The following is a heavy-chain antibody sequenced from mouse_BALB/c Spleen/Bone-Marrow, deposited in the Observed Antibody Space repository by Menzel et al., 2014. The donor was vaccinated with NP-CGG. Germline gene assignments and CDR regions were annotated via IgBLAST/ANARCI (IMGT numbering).Heavy chain of an antibody. CDR3: ARNFPFDY. Sequence: QVHVKQSGAELARPGASVKLSCKASGYTFTSYWMHWVKQRPGQGLEWIGAIYPGDGDTGYTQKFKGKATLTADKSSTTAYMQLSSLTSEDSAVYYCARNFPFDYWGQGTTLTVSS. V-gene: IGHV1-87*01. CDR2: IYPGDGDT. J-gene: IGHJ2*01. CDR1: GYTFTSYW.